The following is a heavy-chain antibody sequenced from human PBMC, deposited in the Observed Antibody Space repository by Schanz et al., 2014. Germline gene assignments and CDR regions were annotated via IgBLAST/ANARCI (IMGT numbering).Heavy chain of an antibody. CDR3: APSGAGYSSSWDFDY. D-gene: IGHD6-13*01. CDR1: GYTFTSHG. CDR2: ITAYNGDT. V-gene: IGHV1-18*01. J-gene: IGHJ4*02. Sequence: QVQLVQSGAEVKKPGSSMKVSCKASGYTFTSHGISWVRQAPGQGLEWMGWITAYNGDTNYALKLQGRVTMTTDTSTGTAYIELHILTSEDTAVYYCAPSGAGYSSSWDFDYWGRGTLVTVSS.